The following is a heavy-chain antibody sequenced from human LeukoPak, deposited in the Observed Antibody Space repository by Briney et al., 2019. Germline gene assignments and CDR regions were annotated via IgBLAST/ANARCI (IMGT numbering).Heavy chain of an antibody. D-gene: IGHD2-15*01. V-gene: IGHV5-51*01. Sequence: GESLKISCKASGYSFTNSWIGWVRQMPGKGLEWMGIIYPGDSDTTYGPSFQGQVTISAGKSISTAYLQWSSLKASDTAMYYCARLLRHCSGGSCYFSWFDPWGQGTLVTVSS. CDR2: IYPGDSDT. CDR3: ARLLRHCSGGSCYFSWFDP. J-gene: IGHJ5*02. CDR1: GYSFTNSW.